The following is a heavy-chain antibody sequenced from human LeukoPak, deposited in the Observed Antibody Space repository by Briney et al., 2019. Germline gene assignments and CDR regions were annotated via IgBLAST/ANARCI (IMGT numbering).Heavy chain of an antibody. CDR1: GFTFNTYG. CDR2: IRYDGTEK. V-gene: IGHV3-33*01. Sequence: PGRSLRLSCAASGFTFNTYGMHWVRQAPGKGLEWVAVIRYDGTEKYYSDSVKGRFTISRDNSQNTLFLQMGSLRGEDMAVYYCARFTSPRGMDVWGQGTTVTVSS. CDR3: ARFTSPRGMDV. J-gene: IGHJ6*02.